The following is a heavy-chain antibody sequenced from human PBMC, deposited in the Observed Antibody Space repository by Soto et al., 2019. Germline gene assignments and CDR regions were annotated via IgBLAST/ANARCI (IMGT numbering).Heavy chain of an antibody. V-gene: IGHV1-69*01. CDR2: IIPIFGTA. J-gene: IGHJ4*02. D-gene: IGHD1-26*01. CDR3: ARSRGLVGAMGRLDY. CDR1: GGTFISYA. Sequence: QVQLVQSGAEVKKPGSSVKVSCKASGGTFISYAISWVRQAPGQGLEWMGGIIPIFGTATYAQKFQGRVTINADESTSTAYLELSSLRSEDTAVYYCARSRGLVGAMGRLDYWGQGTLVTVSS.